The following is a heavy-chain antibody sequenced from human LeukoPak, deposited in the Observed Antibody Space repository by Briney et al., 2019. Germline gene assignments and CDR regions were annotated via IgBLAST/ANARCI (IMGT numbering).Heavy chain of an antibody. CDR1: GFTFSSYS. CDR3: ARDHRLGRAGATTGIFDY. Sequence: GGSLRLSCAASGFTFSSYSMNWVRQAPGKGLEWVSYISSSSSTIYYADSVKGRFTISRDNAKNSLYLQMNSLRDEDTAVYYCARDHRLGRAGATTGIFDYWGQGTLVTVSS. J-gene: IGHJ4*02. CDR2: ISSSSSTI. V-gene: IGHV3-48*02. D-gene: IGHD1-26*01.